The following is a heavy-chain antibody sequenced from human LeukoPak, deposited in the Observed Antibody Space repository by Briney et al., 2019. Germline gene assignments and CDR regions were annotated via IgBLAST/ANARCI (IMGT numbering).Heavy chain of an antibody. Sequence: ASVKVSCKASGYTFTRYYMHWVRQAPGQGLEWMGRINPNSGGTNYAQKFQGRVTMTRDTSISTAYMELSRLRFDDTPVYYCASLRRLKQWLDDYTHNFDYWRQGSLLTVSS. CDR1: GYTFTRYY. V-gene: IGHV1-2*06. J-gene: IGHJ4*02. CDR2: INPNSGGT. CDR3: ASLRRLKQWLDDYTHNFDY. D-gene: IGHD6-19*01.